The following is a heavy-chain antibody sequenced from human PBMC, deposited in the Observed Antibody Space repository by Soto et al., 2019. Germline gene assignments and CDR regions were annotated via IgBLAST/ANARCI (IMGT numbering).Heavy chain of an antibody. Sequence: PGGSLRLSCAASGFTFSSYGMHWVRQAPGKGLEWVAVISYDGSNKYYADSVKGRFTISRDNSKNTLYLQMNSLRAEDTAVYYCAKATEQWLALWGPWFDPWGQGTLVTSPQ. D-gene: IGHD6-19*01. V-gene: IGHV3-30*18. CDR3: AKATEQWLALWGPWFDP. CDR2: ISYDGSNK. CDR1: GFTFSSYG. J-gene: IGHJ5*02.